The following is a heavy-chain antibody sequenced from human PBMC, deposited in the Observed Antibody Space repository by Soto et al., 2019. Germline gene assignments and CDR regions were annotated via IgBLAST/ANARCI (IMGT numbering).Heavy chain of an antibody. J-gene: IGHJ4*02. CDR2: IYYSGST. Sequence: KASETLSLTCTVSGGSISSGGYYWSWIRQHPGKGLEWIGYIYYSGSTYYNPSLKSRVTISVDTSKNQFSLKLSSVTAADTAVYYCARGMDCSGGSCYSPFDYWGQGTLVTVSS. V-gene: IGHV4-31*03. CDR1: GGSISSGGYY. D-gene: IGHD2-15*01. CDR3: ARGMDCSGGSCYSPFDY.